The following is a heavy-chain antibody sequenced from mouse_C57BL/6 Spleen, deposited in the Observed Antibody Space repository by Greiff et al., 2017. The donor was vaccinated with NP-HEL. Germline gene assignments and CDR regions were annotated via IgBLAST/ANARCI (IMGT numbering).Heavy chain of an antibody. Sequence: QVQLQQSGAELVRPGASVTLSCKASGYTFTDYEMHWVKQTPVHGLEWIGAIDPETGGTAYNQTFKGKAILTADKSSSTAYMELRSLTSEDSAVYYCTRGRGYAMDYWGQGTSVTVSS. CDR1: GYTFTDYE. J-gene: IGHJ4*01. CDR3: TRGRGYAMDY. CDR2: IDPETGGT. V-gene: IGHV1-15*01.